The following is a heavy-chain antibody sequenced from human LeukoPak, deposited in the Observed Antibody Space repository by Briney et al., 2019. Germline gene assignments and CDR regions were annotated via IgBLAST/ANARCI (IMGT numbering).Heavy chain of an antibody. CDR3: ARDLEGSGSYYHY. CDR2: IFHSGTT. CDR1: GGSISDGYYH. Sequence: SETLSLTCTVSGGSISDGYYHWGWVRQPPGRGLEWIGNIFHSGTTYYNPSLRSRVTISVDTSKNQFSLKLSSVTAADTAMYYCARDLEGSGSYYHYWGQGTLVTVSS. D-gene: IGHD3-10*01. J-gene: IGHJ4*02. V-gene: IGHV4-39*07.